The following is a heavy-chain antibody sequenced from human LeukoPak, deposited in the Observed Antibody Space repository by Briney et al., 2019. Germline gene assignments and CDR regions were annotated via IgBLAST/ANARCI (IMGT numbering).Heavy chain of an antibody. V-gene: IGHV4-59*08. CDR2: IYYSGST. CDR3: ARLDYDSSGYYYFGY. Sequence: SETLSLTCTVAGGSISSYYWSWIRQPPGKGLEWIGYIYYSGSTNYNPSLKSRVTISVDTSKNQFSLKLSSVTAADTAVYYCARLDYDSSGYYYFGYWGQGTLVTVSS. D-gene: IGHD3-22*01. J-gene: IGHJ4*02. CDR1: GGSISSYY.